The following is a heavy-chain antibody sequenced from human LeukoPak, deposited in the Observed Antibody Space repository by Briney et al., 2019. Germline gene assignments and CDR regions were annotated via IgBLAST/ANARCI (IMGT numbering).Heavy chain of an antibody. CDR1: GFTFANYV. Sequence: GGSLRLSCAASGFTFANYVMNWVRQAPGKGLEWVSSISGNGGSTYYADSVKGRFTISRDNSKNTLYLQMNSLRAEDTALYYCATLAASGRTGDYRGQGTLVTVSS. V-gene: IGHV3-23*01. D-gene: IGHD6-13*01. J-gene: IGHJ4*02. CDR2: ISGNGGST. CDR3: ATLAASGRTGDY.